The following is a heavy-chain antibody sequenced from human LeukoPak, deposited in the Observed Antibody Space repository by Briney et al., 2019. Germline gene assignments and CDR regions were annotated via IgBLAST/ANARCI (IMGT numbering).Heavy chain of an antibody. V-gene: IGHV3-23*01. CDR1: GFTFSSYG. CDR3: AKFRGNSYYYYYMDV. D-gene: IGHD4-23*01. Sequence: PGGSLRLSCAASGFTFSSYGMSWVRQAPGKGLEWVSGISGSGDSTYYADSVKGRFTISRDNSKNTLYLQMNSLRAEDTAVYYCAKFRGNSYYYYYMDVWGKGTTVTISS. J-gene: IGHJ6*03. CDR2: ISGSGDST.